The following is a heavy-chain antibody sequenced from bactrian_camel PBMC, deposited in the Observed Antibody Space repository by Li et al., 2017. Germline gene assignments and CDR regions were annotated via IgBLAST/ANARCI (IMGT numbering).Heavy chain of an antibody. D-gene: IGHD2*01. CDR3: ATTPLYCSGNPTDYSS. J-gene: IGHJ6*01. CDR2: FEPGGRT. V-gene: IGHV3S53*01. CDR1: GYRATSGG. Sequence: HVQLVESGGGSVQAGGSLRISCRASGYRATSGGMGWYRQGIGEEREGVAFFEPGGRTDYADSVQGRFTLSHDSAKNTLYLQMNSLKPEDSAMYYCATTPLYCSGNPTDYSSWGQGTQ.